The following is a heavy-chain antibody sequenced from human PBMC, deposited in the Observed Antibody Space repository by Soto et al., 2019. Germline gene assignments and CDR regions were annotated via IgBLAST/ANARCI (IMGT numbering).Heavy chain of an antibody. Sequence: GGSLRLSCAASGFTLSSYSMNWVRQAPGKGLEWVSYISKSSGTTDYADSVKGRFIISRDNAKNSLYLQMNSLRAEDTAVYYCARDGYCSGGSCYYYYYMDVWGKGTTVTVSS. CDR2: ISKSSGTT. V-gene: IGHV3-48*01. D-gene: IGHD2-15*01. J-gene: IGHJ6*03. CDR3: ARDGYCSGGSCYYYYYMDV. CDR1: GFTLSSYS.